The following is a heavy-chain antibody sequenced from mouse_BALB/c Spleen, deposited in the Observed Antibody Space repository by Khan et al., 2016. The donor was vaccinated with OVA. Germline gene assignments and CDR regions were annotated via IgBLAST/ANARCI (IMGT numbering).Heavy chain of an antibody. CDR2: IDPFSGGI. D-gene: IGHD2-2*01. Sequence: IQLVQSGPELMKPGASVKISCKASGYSFTTYYIHWMMQSHGKSLEWIGYIDPFSGGITYNQKFKGKATLTVDKSSSTAYIHLSNLTSGDSAVYYCTRHGYVAWFTYWGQGTLVTVSS. J-gene: IGHJ3*01. CDR3: TRHGYVAWFTY. V-gene: IGHV1S135*01. CDR1: GYSFTTYY.